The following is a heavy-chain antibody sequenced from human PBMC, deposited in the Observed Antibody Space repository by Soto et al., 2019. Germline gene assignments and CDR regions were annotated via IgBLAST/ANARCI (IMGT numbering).Heavy chain of an antibody. D-gene: IGHD5-12*01. J-gene: IGHJ4*02. CDR2: IYHSGST. Sequence: QLQLQESGSGLVKPSQTLSLTCAVSGGSISSGGYSWSGIRQPPVKVLELIGYIYHSGSTYYNPSLKSLVTISVDRSKNQFSLKMSSVTAADTAVYYCARGVNRDGYNKFDYWGKGTLVTVSS. CDR3: ARGVNRDGYNKFDY. CDR1: GGSISSGGYS. V-gene: IGHV4-30-2*01.